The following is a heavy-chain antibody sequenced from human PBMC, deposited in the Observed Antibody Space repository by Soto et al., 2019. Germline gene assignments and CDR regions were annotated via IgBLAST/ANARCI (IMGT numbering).Heavy chain of an antibody. Sequence: SETLSLTCTVSGGSVSSGSYCWTWIRQPPGKGLDWIGCIYYSGSTSYNPSLKSRVTISVDTSKNQFSLKLSSVTAADTAVYYCARYDSSGYYVDYWGQGTLVTVSS. CDR1: GGSVSSGSYC. D-gene: IGHD3-22*01. J-gene: IGHJ4*02. V-gene: IGHV4-61*01. CDR2: IYYSGST. CDR3: ARYDSSGYYVDY.